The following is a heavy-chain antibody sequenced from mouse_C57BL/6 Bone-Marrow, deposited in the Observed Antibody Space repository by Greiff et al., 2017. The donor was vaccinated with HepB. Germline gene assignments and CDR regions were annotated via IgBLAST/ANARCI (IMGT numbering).Heavy chain of an antibody. J-gene: IGHJ2*01. CDR2: IDPSDSYP. D-gene: IGHD4-1*01. CDR3: ARGGNWDLDY. V-gene: IGHV1-50*01. CDR1: GYTFTSYW. Sequence: QVQLQQPGAELVKPGASVKLSCKASGYTFTSYWMQWVNQRPGQGLEWIGEIDPSDSYPNYNQKFKGKATLTVDTSSSTAYMQLSSLTSEDSAVYYCARGGNWDLDYWGQGTTLTVSS.